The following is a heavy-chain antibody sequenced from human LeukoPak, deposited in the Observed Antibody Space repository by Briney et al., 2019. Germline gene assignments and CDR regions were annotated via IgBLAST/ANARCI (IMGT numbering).Heavy chain of an antibody. V-gene: IGHV4-30-2*01. D-gene: IGHD5-24*01. CDR2: IYHSGST. Sequence: SQTLSLTCAVSGASISSGGYSWSWIRQPPGKGLEWIGYIYHSGSTYYNPSLKSRVTISVDTSKNQFSLKLSSVTAADTAVYYCARVEMATIILDYWGQGTLVTVSS. J-gene: IGHJ4*02. CDR1: GASISSGGYS. CDR3: ARVEMATIILDY.